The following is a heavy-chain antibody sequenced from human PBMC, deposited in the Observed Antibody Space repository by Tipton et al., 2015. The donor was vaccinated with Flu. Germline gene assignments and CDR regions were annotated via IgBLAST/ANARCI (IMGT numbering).Heavy chain of an antibody. D-gene: IGHD1-1*01. CDR2: ISWDGGST. V-gene: IGHV3-43D*04. Sequence: SLRLSCAASGFTFDDYAMHWVRQAPGKGLEWVSLISWDGGSTYYADSVKGRFTISRDNSKNSLYLQMNSLRAEDTALYYCAKPTGTTAYYGMDVWSQGTTVTVSS. CDR3: AKPTGTTAYYGMDV. CDR1: GFTFDDYA. J-gene: IGHJ6*02.